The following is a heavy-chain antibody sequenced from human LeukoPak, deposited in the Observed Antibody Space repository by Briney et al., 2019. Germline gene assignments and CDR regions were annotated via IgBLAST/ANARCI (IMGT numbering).Heavy chain of an antibody. CDR1: GGSFSGYY. J-gene: IGHJ4*02. CDR2: INHSGST. D-gene: IGHD3-22*01. V-gene: IGHV4-34*01. Sequence: SETLSLTCAVYGGSFSGYYWSWIRQPPGKGLEWIGEINHSGSTNYNPSLKSRVTISVDTSKNQFSLKLSSVTAADTAVYYCARGRTTAYYDSSGYRILYYLDYWGQGTLVTVSS. CDR3: ARGRTTAYYDSSGYRILYYLDY.